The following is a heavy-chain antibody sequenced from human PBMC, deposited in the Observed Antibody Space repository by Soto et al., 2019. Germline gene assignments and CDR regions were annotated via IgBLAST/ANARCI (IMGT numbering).Heavy chain of an antibody. V-gene: IGHV1-2*04. CDR3: ARDGPVQLERRRDYYYGMDV. D-gene: IGHD1-1*01. CDR1: GYTFTGYY. Sequence: ASVKVSCKASGYTFTGYYMHWVRQAPGQGLEWMGWINPNSGGTNYAQKFQGWVTMTRDTSISTAYMELSRLRSDDTAVYYCARDGPVQLERRRDYYYGMDVWGQGTTVTVPS. CDR2: INPNSGGT. J-gene: IGHJ6*02.